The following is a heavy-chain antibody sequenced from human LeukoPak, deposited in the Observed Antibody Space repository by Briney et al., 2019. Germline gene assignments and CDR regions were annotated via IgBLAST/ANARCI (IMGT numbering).Heavy chain of an antibody. CDR1: GGSISSGGYY. V-gene: IGHV4-31*03. CDR2: IYYSGST. D-gene: IGHD1-26*01. J-gene: IGHJ5*02. Sequence: SETLSLTCTVSGGSISSGGYYWSWIRQPPGKGLEWIGYIYYSGSTYYNPSLKSRVTISVDTSKNQFSLKLSSVTAADTAVYYCARVGATTLDNWFDPWGQGTLVTVSS. CDR3: ARVGATTLDNWFDP.